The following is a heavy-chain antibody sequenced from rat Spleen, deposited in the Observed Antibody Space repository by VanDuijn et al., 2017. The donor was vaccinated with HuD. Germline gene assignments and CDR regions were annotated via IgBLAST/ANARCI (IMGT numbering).Heavy chain of an antibody. V-gene: IGHV5-46*01. J-gene: IGHJ2*01. D-gene: IGHD1-5*01. CDR3: AITDIQLDYFDY. Sequence: EVQLVESGGGLVQPGRSMKLSCAASGFTFSSFPMAWVRQTPTKGLEWVATISTRGGSTYYRDSVKGRFTISRDDAKSTLYLQMDSLRFEDTATYYCAITDIQLDYFDYWGQGVMVTVSS. CDR2: ISTRGGST. CDR1: GFTFSSFP.